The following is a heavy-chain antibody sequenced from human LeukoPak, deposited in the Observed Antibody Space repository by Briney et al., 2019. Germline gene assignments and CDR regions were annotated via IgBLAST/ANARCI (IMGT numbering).Heavy chain of an antibody. CDR1: RFTFSDYY. CDR3: ARDRLAAAGYYYYGMDV. J-gene: IGHJ6*02. V-gene: IGHV3-11*01. Sequence: PGGSLRLSCGASRFTFSDYYMSWIRQAPGKGLEWVSYISSSGSTIYYADSVKGRFTISRDNAKNSLYLQMNSLRAEDTAVYYCARDRLAAAGYYYYGMDVWGQGTTVTVSS. D-gene: IGHD6-13*01. CDR2: ISSSGSTI.